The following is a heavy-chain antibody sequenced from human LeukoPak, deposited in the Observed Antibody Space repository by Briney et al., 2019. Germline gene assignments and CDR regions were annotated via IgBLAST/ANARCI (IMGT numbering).Heavy chain of an antibody. CDR3: ARAGILGDY. Sequence: PGGSLRLSCAASGFTFSSYSMNWVRQAPGKGLEWVSYISSSSSTMYYADSVKGRFTISRDNAKNSLYLQMNSLRAEDTAVYYCARAGILGDYWGQGTLVTVSS. CDR2: ISSSSSTM. V-gene: IGHV3-48*01. D-gene: IGHD2/OR15-2a*01. J-gene: IGHJ4*02. CDR1: GFTFSSYS.